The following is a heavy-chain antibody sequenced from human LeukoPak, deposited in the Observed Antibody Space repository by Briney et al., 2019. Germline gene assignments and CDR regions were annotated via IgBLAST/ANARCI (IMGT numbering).Heavy chain of an antibody. CDR1: GGSISSGGYY. Sequence: PSQTLSLTCNVSGGSISSGGYYWSWIRQPPGKGLEWIGYIYHSGSTYYNPSLKSRVTISVDRSKNQFSLKLSSVTAADTAVYYCARAPYSSYGDYWGQGTLVTVAS. CDR2: IYHSGST. D-gene: IGHD3-22*01. CDR3: ARAPYSSYGDY. V-gene: IGHV4-30-2*01. J-gene: IGHJ4*02.